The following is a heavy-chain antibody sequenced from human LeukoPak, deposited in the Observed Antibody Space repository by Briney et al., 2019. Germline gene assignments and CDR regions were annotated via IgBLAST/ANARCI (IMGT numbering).Heavy chain of an antibody. Sequence: PGGSLRLSCAASGFTFSDYYMSWLRQAPGKGLEGVSYISSSGSTIYYADSVKGRFTISRDNAKNSLYLQMNSLRAEDTAVYYCARGAARPYMRFDPWGQGTLVTVSS. CDR3: ARGAARPYMRFDP. D-gene: IGHD6-6*01. CDR2: ISSSGSTI. V-gene: IGHV3-11*01. CDR1: GFTFSDYY. J-gene: IGHJ5*02.